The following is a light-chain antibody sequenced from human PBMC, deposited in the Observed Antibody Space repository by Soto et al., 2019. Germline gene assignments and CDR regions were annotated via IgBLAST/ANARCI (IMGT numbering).Light chain of an antibody. CDR3: HQRSNWPRFT. CDR2: DAS. Sequence: EIVLTQSPATLSLSPGERATLSCRASQSVSNYLAWYQQKPGQAPRLLIYDASNRATGIPARFSGSGSGTDFTLPISSLEPEDFAVYYCHQRSNWPRFTFGQGTKVEIK. CDR1: QSVSNY. V-gene: IGKV3-11*01. J-gene: IGKJ2*01.